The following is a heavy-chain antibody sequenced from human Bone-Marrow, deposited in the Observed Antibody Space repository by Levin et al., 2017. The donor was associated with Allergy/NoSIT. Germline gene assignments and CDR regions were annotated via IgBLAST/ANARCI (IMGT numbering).Heavy chain of an antibody. V-gene: IGHV3-23*01. Sequence: GGSLRLSCAASGFTFSDYALSWVRQAPGRGLEWVSAISGGGSSTNYADFVKGRFTISRDNSKNTLYLQMNSLRAEDTAVYYCVYYGSGIYYSFGSIGYWGQGTLVTVSS. J-gene: IGHJ4*02. CDR2: ISGGGSST. D-gene: IGHD3-10*01. CDR1: GFTFSDYA. CDR3: VYYGSGIYYSFGSIGY.